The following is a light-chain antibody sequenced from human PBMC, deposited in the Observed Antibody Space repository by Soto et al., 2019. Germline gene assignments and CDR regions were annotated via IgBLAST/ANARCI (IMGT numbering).Light chain of an antibody. CDR3: QQYDTSPGT. J-gene: IGKJ3*01. CDR2: GAS. CDR1: QSVRSSY. Sequence: EIVLTQSPGTLSLSPGERGTLSCRASQSVRSSYLAWYQHKPGQAPRLLIYGASNRATGIPDRFSGSGSGTDFTLTISRLEPEDFAVYFCQQYDTSPGTFGPGTKVDTK. V-gene: IGKV3-20*01.